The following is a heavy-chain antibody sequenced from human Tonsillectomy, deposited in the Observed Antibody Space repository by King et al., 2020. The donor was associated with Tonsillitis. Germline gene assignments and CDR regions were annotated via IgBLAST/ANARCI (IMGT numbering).Heavy chain of an antibody. CDR3: AEYCSSFGWFDP. CDR2: IIPISGTT. Sequence: VQLVESGAEVKKPGSSVKVSCKASGGTFSSYALTWVRQAPGQGLEWMGGIIPISGTTHHAQKFQGRVTITADDSTSTAYMELSSLRSEDTAVYYCAEYCSSFGWFDPGGQGSRVTV. V-gene: IGHV1-69*01. D-gene: IGHD6-6*01. CDR1: GGTFSSYA. J-gene: IGHJ5*02.